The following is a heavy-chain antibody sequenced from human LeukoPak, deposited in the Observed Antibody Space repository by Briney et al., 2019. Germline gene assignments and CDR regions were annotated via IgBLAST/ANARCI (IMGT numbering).Heavy chain of an antibody. J-gene: IGHJ4*02. CDR3: TRDRGAYNLYDY. Sequence: GRSLRLSCTASGFTFGDYAMSWIRQAPGKGLEWVGFIRSKAYGETADYAASVKGRFTISRDDSKAIAYLQMNSLKTEDTAVYHCTRDRGAYNLYDYWGQGALVTVSS. CDR2: IRSKAYGETA. D-gene: IGHD1-1*01. V-gene: IGHV3-49*03. CDR1: GFTFGDYA.